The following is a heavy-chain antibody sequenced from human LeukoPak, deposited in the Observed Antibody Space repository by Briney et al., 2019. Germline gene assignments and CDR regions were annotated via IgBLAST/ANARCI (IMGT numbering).Heavy chain of an antibody. V-gene: IGHV3-33*08. CDR1: GFTFSSYG. CDR3: ARDPGYDSSGYSSDY. Sequence: GGSLRLSCAASGFTFSSYGMHWVRQAPGKGLEWVAVIWYDGSNKYYADSVKGRFTISRDNSKNTLYLQMNSLRAEDTAVYYCARDPGYDSSGYSSDYWGQGTLVTVSS. J-gene: IGHJ4*02. D-gene: IGHD3-22*01. CDR2: IWYDGSNK.